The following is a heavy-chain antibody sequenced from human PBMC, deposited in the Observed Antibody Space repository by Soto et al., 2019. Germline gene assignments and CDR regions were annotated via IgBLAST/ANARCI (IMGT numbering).Heavy chain of an antibody. D-gene: IGHD6-19*01. J-gene: IGHJ4*02. Sequence: SETLSLTCTVSGASISAYAWSWIRQPAGKGLEWIGRLYSSGNTNYNPSFKSRLTMSADTSKNQFSLKLSSVTAADTAVYYCARGPYSSGWYVADYWGQGTLVTVSS. CDR2: LYSSGNT. V-gene: IGHV4-4*07. CDR3: ARGPYSSGWYVADY. CDR1: GASISAYA.